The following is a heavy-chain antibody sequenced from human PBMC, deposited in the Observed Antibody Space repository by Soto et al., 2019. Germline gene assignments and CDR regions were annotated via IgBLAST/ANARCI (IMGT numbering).Heavy chain of an antibody. V-gene: IGHV3-30*04. D-gene: IGHD6-13*01. CDR2: ISYDGRNE. CDR1: GFTFSSYA. CDR3: AKDQAGSSSQTYFFDY. J-gene: IGHJ4*02. Sequence: PGGSLRLSXAASGFTFSSYAMHWVRRAPGKGLEWVAFISYDGRNEFYADSVKGRFTISRDNSKNTLYLQMNSLRTEDTAVYHCAKDQAGSSSQTYFFDYWGQGSLVTVSS.